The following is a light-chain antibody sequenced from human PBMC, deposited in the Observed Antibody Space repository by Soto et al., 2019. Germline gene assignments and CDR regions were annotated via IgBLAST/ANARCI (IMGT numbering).Light chain of an antibody. J-gene: IGKJ1*01. CDR3: QQYNSYSRT. Sequence: IQMTQSPSTLSASIGDRVTITCRASQSINNRLAWYQQMPGKAPNLLIYDASSLESGVPSRFRGSGSETEFTLTISGLQPDDFTTYYCQQYNSYSRTFGQGTKADIK. CDR1: QSINNR. V-gene: IGKV1-5*01. CDR2: DAS.